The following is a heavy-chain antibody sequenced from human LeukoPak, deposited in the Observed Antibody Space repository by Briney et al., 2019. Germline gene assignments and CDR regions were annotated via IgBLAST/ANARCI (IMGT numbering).Heavy chain of an antibody. CDR3: ARGFDGLRLKGQYFDY. CDR1: GHSLTSYS. V-gene: IGHV1-46*01. J-gene: IGHJ4*02. D-gene: IGHD5/OR15-5a*01. Sequence: GASVKVSCKAFGHSLTSYSMHWVRQAPGQGLEWMGIINPSGGSTSYARKFQGRVTMTRDTSTSTVYMEVTSLRSEDTAVYYCARGFDGLRLKGQYFDYWGQGTLVTVSS. CDR2: INPSGGST.